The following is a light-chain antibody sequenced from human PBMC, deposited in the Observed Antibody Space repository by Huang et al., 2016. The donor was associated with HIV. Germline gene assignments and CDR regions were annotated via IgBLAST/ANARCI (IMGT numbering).Light chain of an antibody. J-gene: IGKJ4*01. CDR2: GAS. Sequence: EIVLTQSPGTLSLSPGERATLTCRASPSLGGSSVAWYQQKAGQAPRRLIYGASSRATGIPDRFRGSGSGTDFTLSISRLEPEDFAVYYCQQYDSSPVTFGGGTKVEIK. V-gene: IGKV3-20*01. CDR3: QQYDSSPVT. CDR1: PSLGGSS.